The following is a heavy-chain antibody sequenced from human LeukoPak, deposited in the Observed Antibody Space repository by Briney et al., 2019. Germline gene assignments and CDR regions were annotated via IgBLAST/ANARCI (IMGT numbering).Heavy chain of an antibody. CDR2: INPKSGDT. CDR1: GYTFTAYY. J-gene: IGHJ5*02. D-gene: IGHD3-10*01. Sequence: ASVKVSCKASGYTFTAYYLHWVRQAPGQGLEWMGWINPKSGDTNSAQNFQGRVTMTGDTSINTVYMELNSLTSDDTAIYYCARGGLLYYYSLGSRWELDPWGQGTLVTISS. CDR3: ARGGLLYYYSLGSRWELDP. V-gene: IGHV1-2*02.